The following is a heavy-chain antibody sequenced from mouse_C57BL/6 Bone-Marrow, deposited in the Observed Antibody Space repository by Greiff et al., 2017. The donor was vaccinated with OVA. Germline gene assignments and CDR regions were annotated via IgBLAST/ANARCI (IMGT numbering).Heavy chain of an antibody. D-gene: IGHD1-1*01. CDR2: ISNGGGST. CDR3: ARHTTVDAMDY. Sequence: EVKVVESGGGLVQPGGSLKLSCAASGFTFSDYYMYWVRQTPEKRLEWVAYISNGGGSTYYPDTVKGRFTISRDNAKNTLYLQMSRLKSEDTAMYYCARHTTVDAMDYWGQGTSVTVSS. CDR1: GFTFSDYY. J-gene: IGHJ4*01. V-gene: IGHV5-12*01.